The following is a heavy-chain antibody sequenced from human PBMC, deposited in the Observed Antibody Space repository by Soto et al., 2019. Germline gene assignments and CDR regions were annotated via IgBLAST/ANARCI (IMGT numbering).Heavy chain of an antibody. CDR2: MYSDGST. V-gene: IGHV3-66*01. D-gene: IGHD2-2*01. CDR3: ARDAQAYCTSTTCSLNWFDP. J-gene: IGHJ5*02. CDR1: GFTVSSNY. Sequence: GGSLRLSCAASGFTVSSNYMSWLRQAPGKGLEWLSVMYSDGSTYYADSVKGRFRTSRDNSKNTLYLQMNSLRVEDTAMYYCARDAQAYCTSTTCSLNWFDPWGQGTLVTVSS.